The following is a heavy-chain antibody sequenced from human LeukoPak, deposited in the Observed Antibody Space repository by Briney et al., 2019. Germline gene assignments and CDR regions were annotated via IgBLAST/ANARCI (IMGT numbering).Heavy chain of an antibody. CDR2: ISPNSGGT. D-gene: IGHD4-17*01. J-gene: IGHJ4*02. V-gene: IGHV1-2*02. Sequence: ASVKVSCKASGYTFTGYYMHWVRQAPGQGLEWMGWISPNSGGTNYAQKFQGRVTMTRDTSISTAYMELSRLRSDDTAVYYCARGLDYGDYYFDYWGQGTLVTVSS. CDR3: ARGLDYGDYYFDY. CDR1: GYTFTGYY.